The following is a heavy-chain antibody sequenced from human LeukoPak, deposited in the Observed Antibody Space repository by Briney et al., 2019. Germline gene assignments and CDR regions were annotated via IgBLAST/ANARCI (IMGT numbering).Heavy chain of an antibody. V-gene: IGHV4-38-2*01. D-gene: IGHD1-1*01. CDR2: IFHGGST. CDR1: GYSISSGFY. Sequence: PSETLSLTCAVSGYSISSGFYCGWIRQPPGKGLEWIGSIFHGGSTYYNPSLKSRVTISVDTSKNQFSLKLSSVTAADTAVYYCARGPRYPDYHYYYYMDVWGKGTTVTVSS. CDR3: ARGPRYPDYHYYYYMDV. J-gene: IGHJ6*03.